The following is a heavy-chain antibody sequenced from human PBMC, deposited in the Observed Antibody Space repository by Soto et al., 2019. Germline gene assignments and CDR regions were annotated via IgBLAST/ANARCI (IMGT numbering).Heavy chain of an antibody. J-gene: IGHJ4*02. CDR1: GFTFSSYA. D-gene: IGHD6-19*01. V-gene: IGHV3-23*01. CDR3: AKGPLVIAVAGSDY. CDR2: ISGSGGST. Sequence: GGSLRLSCAASGFTFSSYAMSWVRRPPGKGLEWVSTISGSGGSTYYADSVKGRFTISRDNSKNTLYLQMNSLRAEDTAVYYCAKGPLVIAVAGSDYWGQGTLVTVSS.